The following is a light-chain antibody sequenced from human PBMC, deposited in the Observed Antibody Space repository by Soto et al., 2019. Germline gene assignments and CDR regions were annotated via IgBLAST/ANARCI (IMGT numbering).Light chain of an antibody. CDR3: QQYNNWPPLT. V-gene: IGKV3-15*01. J-gene: IGKJ4*01. CDR2: SAS. Sequence: EAVMTQSPVTLSVSPGERATLSCRASQSVTTNLAWYQQKPGQAPRLLIYSASTRAAGIPDWFSGSGSGTEFTLTISSLQSEDFAVYYCQQYNNWPPLTFGGGTKVEIK. CDR1: QSVTTN.